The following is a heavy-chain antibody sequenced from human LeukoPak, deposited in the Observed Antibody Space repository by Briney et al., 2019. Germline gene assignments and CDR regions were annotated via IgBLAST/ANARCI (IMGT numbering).Heavy chain of an antibody. CDR1: GGTFSSYA. CDR3: ARGHIVATSAAFDI. V-gene: IGHV1-69*04. D-gene: IGHD5-12*01. J-gene: IGHJ3*02. Sequence: SVKVSCKASGGTFSSYAISWVRQAPGQGLEWMGRIIPILGIANYAQKFQGRVTITADKSTSTAYMELSSLRSEDTAVYYCARGHIVATSAAFDIWGQGTMVTVSS. CDR2: IIPILGIA.